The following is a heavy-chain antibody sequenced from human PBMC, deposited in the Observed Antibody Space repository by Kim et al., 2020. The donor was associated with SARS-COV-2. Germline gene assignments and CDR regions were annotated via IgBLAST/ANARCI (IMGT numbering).Heavy chain of an antibody. CDR1: GGSFSGYY. CDR2: INHSGST. V-gene: IGHV4-34*01. CDR3: ARDHIVATIFNYYYYMDV. J-gene: IGHJ6*03. Sequence: SETLSLTCAVYGGSFSGYYWSWIHQPPGKGLEWIGEINHSGSTNYNPSLKSRVTISVDTSKNQFSLKLSSVTAADTAVYYCARDHIVATIFNYYYYMDVWGKGTTVTVSS. D-gene: IGHD5-12*01.